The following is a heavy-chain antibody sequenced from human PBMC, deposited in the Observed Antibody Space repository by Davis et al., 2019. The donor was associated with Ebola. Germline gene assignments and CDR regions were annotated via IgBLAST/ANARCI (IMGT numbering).Heavy chain of an antibody. Sequence: PGGSLRLSCQGSGYSFTNYWIGWVRQMPGKGLEWMGIIYPGDSNTRYSPSFRGQVTMSADKSINTAYLQWSSLKASDTAIYYCARHVDDPHYYYYYYYMDVWGKGTRVTVSS. CDR2: IYPGDSNT. V-gene: IGHV5-51*01. CDR1: GYSFTNYW. J-gene: IGHJ6*03. D-gene: IGHD2-15*01. CDR3: ARHVDDPHYYYYYYYMDV.